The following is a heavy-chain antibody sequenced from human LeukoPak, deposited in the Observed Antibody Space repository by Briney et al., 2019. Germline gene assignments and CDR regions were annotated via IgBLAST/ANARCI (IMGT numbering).Heavy chain of an antibody. CDR3: AKGRKDFDTNLGPFDS. CDR1: GGSISSYY. D-gene: IGHD3-9*01. Sequence: PSETLSLTCTVSGGSISSYYWSWIRQPPGKGLEWIGYIYRSGSTIYNPPLKSRVTISVGTSKTQFSLKVTSVTTADTAVYYCAKGRKDFDTNLGPFDSWGQGILVTVSS. CDR2: IYRSGST. V-gene: IGHV4-59*01. J-gene: IGHJ4*02.